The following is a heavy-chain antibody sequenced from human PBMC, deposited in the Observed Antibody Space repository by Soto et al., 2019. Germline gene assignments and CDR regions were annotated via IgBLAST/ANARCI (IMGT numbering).Heavy chain of an antibody. CDR3: AKDLTRQLAYWLDP. Sequence: ASVKVACKASGFSFTGYYIHCLRQAPGQGLEWMGWINAHSGGTEYAQKFQGRVTLTRDTSIATAYLTLTSLTSDDTALYYCAKDLTRQLAYWLDPWGQGTQVTVSS. D-gene: IGHD6-6*01. CDR2: INAHSGGT. CDR1: GFSFTGYY. V-gene: IGHV1-2*02. J-gene: IGHJ5*02.